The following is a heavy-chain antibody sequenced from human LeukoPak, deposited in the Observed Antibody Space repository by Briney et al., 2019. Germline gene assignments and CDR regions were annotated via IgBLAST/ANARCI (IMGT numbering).Heavy chain of an antibody. CDR3: ARDPDSPYGDYGAAYFDL. CDR1: GYTLTELS. V-gene: IGHV1-24*01. J-gene: IGHJ2*01. Sequence: ASVKVSCKVSGYTLTELSMHWVRQAPGKGLEWMGGFDPEDGETIYAQKFQGRVTMTEDTSTDTAYMELSSLRSEDTAVYYCARDPDSPYGDYGAAYFDLWGRGTLVTVSS. CDR2: FDPEDGET. D-gene: IGHD4-17*01.